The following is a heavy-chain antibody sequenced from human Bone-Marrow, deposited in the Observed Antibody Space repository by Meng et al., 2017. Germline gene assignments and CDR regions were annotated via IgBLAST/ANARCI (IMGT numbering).Heavy chain of an antibody. V-gene: IGHV4-59*01. Sequence: GSLRLSCTVSGGSISSYYWSWIRQPPGKGLEWIGSIYYSGRTNYNRSLKSRVTIPVDTSKNQFYLKLSSVTAADTAVYYCARSSGWVTMFRGVITPLYYYYGMDVWGQGTTVTVSS. D-gene: IGHD3-10*01. CDR1: GGSISSYY. CDR3: ARSSGWVTMFRGVITPLYYYYGMDV. J-gene: IGHJ6*02. CDR2: IYYSGRT.